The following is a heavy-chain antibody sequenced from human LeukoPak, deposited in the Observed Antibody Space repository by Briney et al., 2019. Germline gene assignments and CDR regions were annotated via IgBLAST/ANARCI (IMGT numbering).Heavy chain of an antibody. CDR1: EFTVSVNY. J-gene: IGHJ5*02. D-gene: IGHD4-11*01. CDR2: IYSGGST. CDR3: ARDARVYSNYL. Sequence: GGSLRLSCVASEFTVSVNYMSWVRQAPGKGLEWVSVIYSGGSTYYADSVKGRFTISRDNSKNTLYLQMNSLRTEDTAVYYCARDARVYSNYLWGQGTLVTVSS. V-gene: IGHV3-53*05.